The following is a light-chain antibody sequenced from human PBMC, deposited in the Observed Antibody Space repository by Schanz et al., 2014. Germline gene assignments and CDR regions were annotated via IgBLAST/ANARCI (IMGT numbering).Light chain of an antibody. CDR1: SSDIGRYNY. V-gene: IGLV2-8*01. Sequence: QSALTQPPSASGSPGQSVTISCTGTSSDIGRYNYVSWYQQHPGKAPKLILFEVVKRPTGVPDRFSGSKSGDTASLTDSGLQAEDEDTYYCRSFEGRDNWVFGGGTMLAVL. J-gene: IGLJ3*02. CDR3: RSFEGRDNWV. CDR2: EVV.